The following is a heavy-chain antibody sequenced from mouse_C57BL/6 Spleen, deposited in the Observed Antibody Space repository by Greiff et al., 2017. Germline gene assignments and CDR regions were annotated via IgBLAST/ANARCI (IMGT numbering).Heavy chain of an antibody. V-gene: IGHV1-59*01. CDR3: ARGVITTVVAPFDY. D-gene: IGHD1-1*01. CDR1: GYTFTSYW. CDR2: IDPSDSYT. J-gene: IGHJ2*01. Sequence: VQLQQPGAELVRPGTSVKLSCKASGYTFTSYWLHWVKQRPGQGLEWIGVIDPSDSYTNYNQKFKGKATLTVDTSSSTAYMQLSSLTSEDSAVYYCARGVITTVVAPFDYWGQGTTLTVSS.